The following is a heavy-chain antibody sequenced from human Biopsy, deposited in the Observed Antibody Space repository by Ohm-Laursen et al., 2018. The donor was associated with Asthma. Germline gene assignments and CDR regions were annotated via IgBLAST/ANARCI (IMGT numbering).Heavy chain of an antibody. D-gene: IGHD1-26*01. J-gene: IGHJ4*02. V-gene: IGHV3-30*18. CDR1: GFTFSTYG. Sequence: SLRLSCAASGFTFSTYGMHWVRQAPGKGLDWVAVISFDGSNKNYTDSVKGRFTISRDNSRNTLHLQMNSLRAEDTAVYYCAKDVFPGWELRRGPDYWGQGTLVTVSS. CDR2: ISFDGSNK. CDR3: AKDVFPGWELRRGPDY.